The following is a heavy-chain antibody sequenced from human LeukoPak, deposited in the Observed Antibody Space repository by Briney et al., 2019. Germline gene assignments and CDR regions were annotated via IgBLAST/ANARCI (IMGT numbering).Heavy chain of an antibody. Sequence: GGSLRLSCAASGFTFSSYAMSWVRQAPEKGLEWVSTISGSGGRTYYADSVKGRFTSSRDNSKNTLYLQMNSRRAEDTAINYCAKALFDYRRVGAFDIWGLGTMLTVSS. V-gene: IGHV3-23*01. CDR2: ISGSGGRT. D-gene: IGHD5-12*01. CDR1: GFTFSSYA. CDR3: AKALFDYRRVGAFDI. J-gene: IGHJ3*02.